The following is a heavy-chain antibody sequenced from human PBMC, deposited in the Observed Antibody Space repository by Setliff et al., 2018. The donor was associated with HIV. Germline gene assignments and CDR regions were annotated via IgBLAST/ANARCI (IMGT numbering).Heavy chain of an antibody. V-gene: IGHV4-61*09. J-gene: IGHJ4*02. CDR2: IYTSGST. CDR1: GGSISSGSYY. CDR3: ARVYTGSGSFPFDY. D-gene: IGHD3-10*01. Sequence: SETLSLTCTVSGGSISSGSYYWSWIRQPAGKGLEWIGHIYTSGSTNYNPSLKSRVTISVDTSKNQFSLKLSSVTAADTAVYYCARVYTGSGSFPFDYWGQGTLVTSPQ.